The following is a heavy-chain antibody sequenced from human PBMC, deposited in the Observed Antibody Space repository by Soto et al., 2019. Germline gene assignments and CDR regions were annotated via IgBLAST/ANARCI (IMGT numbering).Heavy chain of an antibody. CDR3: ARDRGGYSGYVLDNWFDP. Sequence: PSATLSLTCTVSGGSISSYYWRWIRQPPGKGLEWIGYIYYSGSTNYNPSLKSRVTISVDTSKNQFSLKLSSVTAADTAVYYCARDRGGYSGYVLDNWFDPWGQGTLVTVS. V-gene: IGHV4-59*01. CDR1: GGSISSYY. J-gene: IGHJ5*02. D-gene: IGHD5-12*01. CDR2: IYYSGST.